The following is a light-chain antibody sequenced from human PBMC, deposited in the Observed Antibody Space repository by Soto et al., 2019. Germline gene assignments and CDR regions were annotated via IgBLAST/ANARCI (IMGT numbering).Light chain of an antibody. CDR3: QQYGTLPLT. CDR2: GAF. Sequence: EILMTQSPVTLSVSPGERATLSCRASQSVSSNLAWYQQKPGQAPSLLICGAFTRATGIPDRFSGSGSGTDFTLTISRLEPEDFAVYYCQQYGTLPLTFGGGTKVDIK. J-gene: IGKJ4*01. CDR1: QSVSSN. V-gene: IGKV3-20*01.